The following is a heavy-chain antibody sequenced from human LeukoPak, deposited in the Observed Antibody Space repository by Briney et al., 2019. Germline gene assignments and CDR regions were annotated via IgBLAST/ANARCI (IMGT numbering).Heavy chain of an antibody. V-gene: IGHV3-23*01. CDR1: GFTFGSFA. CDR2: IFGSGGSP. CDR3: GKTTAGYSSGQKPAWPVDY. D-gene: IGHD5-18*01. J-gene: IGHJ4*02. Sequence: GGSLRLSCEASGFTFGSFAMYWVRQAPGKGLEWIAGIFGSGGSPHYADSVKGRFTISRDNSKNTVYLQINSLRAEDTAVCYCGKTTAGYSSGQKPAWPVDYWGQGTLVTVSS.